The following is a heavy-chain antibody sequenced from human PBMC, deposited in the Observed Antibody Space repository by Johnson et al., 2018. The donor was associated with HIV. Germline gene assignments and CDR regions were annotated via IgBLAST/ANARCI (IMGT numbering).Heavy chain of an antibody. CDR3: ARQLGSDAFDI. J-gene: IGHJ3*02. V-gene: IGHV3-30*04. CDR1: GFTFSNFA. CDR2: ISYDGSNK. D-gene: IGHD7-27*01. Sequence: VQLVESGGGVVQPGRSLRLSCAASGFTFSNFAMHWVRQAPGKGLAWVVVISYDGSNKYFADSVKGRFTISRDNSKNSLYLQMNSLRAEDTAVYYCARQLGSDAFDIWGQGTMVTVSS.